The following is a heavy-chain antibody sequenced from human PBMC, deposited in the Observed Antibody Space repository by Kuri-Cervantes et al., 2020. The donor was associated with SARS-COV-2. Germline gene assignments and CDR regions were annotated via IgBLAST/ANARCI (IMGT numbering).Heavy chain of an antibody. CDR2: ISYDGSNK. Sequence: LSLTCAASGFTFSSYAMHWVRQAPGKGLEWVAVISYDGSNKYYADSVKGRFTISRDNSKNTLYLQMNSPRAEDTAVYYCARSARAAGTYYYYGMDVWGQGTTVTVSS. D-gene: IGHD6-13*01. CDR3: ARSARAAGTYYYYGMDV. CDR1: GFTFSSYA. V-gene: IGHV3-30-3*01. J-gene: IGHJ6*02.